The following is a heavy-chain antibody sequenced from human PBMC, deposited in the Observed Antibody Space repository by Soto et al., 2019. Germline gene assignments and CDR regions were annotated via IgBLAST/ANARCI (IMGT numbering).Heavy chain of an antibody. D-gene: IGHD6-13*01. V-gene: IGHV3-30-3*01. J-gene: IGHJ4*02. CDR3: ARDGGKAAAGTFDY. CDR1: GFTFSSYS. CDR2: ISYDGYNK. Sequence: QVQLVESGGGVVQPGRSLRLSCAASGFTFSSYSMQWVRQAPGKGLEWVGVISYDGYNKYYADSVKGRFTISRDNSKNTLYLQMNSLRDEDTAVYFCARDGGKAAAGTFDYWGQGTLVSVSS.